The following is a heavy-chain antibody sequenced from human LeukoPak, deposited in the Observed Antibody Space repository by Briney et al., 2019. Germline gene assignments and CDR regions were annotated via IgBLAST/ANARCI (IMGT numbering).Heavy chain of an antibody. CDR3: AREDSGSYYNFYYFYMDV. D-gene: IGHD3-10*01. V-gene: IGHV4-59*12. Sequence: SETLSLTCTVSGGSISSYYWSWIRQPPGKGLEWIGYIYYSGSTNYNPSLKSRVTLSVDTSKTQFYLSLSSVTAADTAVYYCAREDSGSYYNFYYFYMDVWGKGTTVTISS. CDR1: GGSISSYY. CDR2: IYYSGST. J-gene: IGHJ6*03.